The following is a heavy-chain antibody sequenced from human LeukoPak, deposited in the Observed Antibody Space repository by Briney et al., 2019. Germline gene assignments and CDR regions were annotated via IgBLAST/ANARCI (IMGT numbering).Heavy chain of an antibody. CDR2: IYSGGST. V-gene: IGHV3-66*02. J-gene: IGHJ4*02. Sequence: GGSLRLSCAASGFTVSSNYMSWVRQAPGKGLEWVSVIYSGGSTYYADSVKGRFTISRDNSKNTLYLQMNSLRAEDTAVYYCAREGGRDGYDSSGYYFEWGQGTLVTVSS. CDR3: AREGGRDGYDSSGYYFE. D-gene: IGHD3-22*01. CDR1: GFTVSSNY.